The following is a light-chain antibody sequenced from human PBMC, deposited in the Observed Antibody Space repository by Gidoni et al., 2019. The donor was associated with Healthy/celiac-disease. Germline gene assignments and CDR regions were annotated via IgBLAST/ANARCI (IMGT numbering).Light chain of an antibody. CDR2: DAS. J-gene: IGKJ4*01. V-gene: IGKV3-11*01. CDR3: QQRSNWPRT. CDR1: QSVRSY. Sequence: EIVLTQSPATLSLSPGERDTLSCRASQSVRSYLAWYQQKPGQAPRLLIYDASNRATGIPARFSGSGSGTYFTLTISSLEPEDFAVYYCQQRSNWPRTFGGGTKVEIK.